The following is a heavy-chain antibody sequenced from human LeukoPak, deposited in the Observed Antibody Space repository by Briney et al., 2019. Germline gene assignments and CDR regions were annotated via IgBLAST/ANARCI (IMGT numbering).Heavy chain of an antibody. CDR1: GGSISSGDYY. CDR3: ARALRSDYGGFHYYFDY. Sequence: SSETLSLTCTVSGGSISSGDYYWTWIRQPTGKGLEWIGYIYYSGSAYYNPSLKSRLNISVDTSKNQFSLKLSSVTAADTAVYYCARALRSDYGGFHYYFDYWGQGTLVTVSS. J-gene: IGHJ4*02. V-gene: IGHV4-30-4*08. D-gene: IGHD4/OR15-4a*01. CDR2: IYYSGSA.